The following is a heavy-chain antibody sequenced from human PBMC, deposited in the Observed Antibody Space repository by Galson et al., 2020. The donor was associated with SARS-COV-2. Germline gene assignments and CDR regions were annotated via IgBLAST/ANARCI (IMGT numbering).Heavy chain of an antibody. Sequence: GESLKISCAASGFTFSDHYMDWVRQAPGKGLEWVGRTRDKANSYTTEYAASVKNRFTISRDDSKNSLHLQMDSLKTEDTAVYYCAREGYSSSRDAFDIWGQGTMVTVS. V-gene: IGHV3-72*01. J-gene: IGHJ3*02. D-gene: IGHD6-13*01. CDR3: AREGYSSSRDAFDI. CDR1: GFTFSDHY. CDR2: TRDKANSYTT.